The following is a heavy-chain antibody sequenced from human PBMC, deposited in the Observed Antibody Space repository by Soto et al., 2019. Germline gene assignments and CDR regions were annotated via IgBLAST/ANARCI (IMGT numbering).Heavy chain of an antibody. Sequence: ASVKVSCTASGGTFSSYAISWVRQAPGQGLEWMGGIIPIFGTANYTQKFQGRVTITADESTSTAYMELSSLRSEDTAVYYCAREMATIVSLDPWGQGTLVTVSS. CDR1: GGTFSSYA. J-gene: IGHJ5*02. D-gene: IGHD5-12*01. V-gene: IGHV1-69*13. CDR3: AREMATIVSLDP. CDR2: IIPIFGTA.